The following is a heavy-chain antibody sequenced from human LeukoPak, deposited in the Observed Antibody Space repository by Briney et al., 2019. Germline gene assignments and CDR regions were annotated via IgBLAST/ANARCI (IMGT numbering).Heavy chain of an antibody. V-gene: IGHV3-53*01. CDR2: LYSGGNT. Sequence: GGSLRLSCAASGFIVSSKYMSWVRQAPGKGLEWVSSLYSGGNTYYADSVKGRFTISRDSSKNTVYLQMNSLRAEDTAVYFCAARDCSTTSCYAGLFDYWGQGTLVTVSS. CDR1: GFIVSSKY. J-gene: IGHJ4*02. CDR3: AARDCSTTSCYAGLFDY. D-gene: IGHD2-2*01.